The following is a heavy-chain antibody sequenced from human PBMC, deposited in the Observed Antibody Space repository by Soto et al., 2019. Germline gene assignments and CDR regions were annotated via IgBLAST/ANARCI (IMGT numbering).Heavy chain of an antibody. V-gene: IGHV3-30*18. CDR3: AKDAYYYDSSGYISIYGMDV. D-gene: IGHD3-22*01. CDR1: GFTFSSYG. CDR2: ISYDGSNK. Sequence: QVQLVESGGGVVQPGRSLRLSCAASGFTFSSYGMHWVRQAPGKGLEWVAVISYDGSNKYYADSVKGRFTISRDNSKNTLYLQMNSLRAEDTAVYYCAKDAYYYDSSGYISIYGMDVWGQGTTVTVSS. J-gene: IGHJ6*02.